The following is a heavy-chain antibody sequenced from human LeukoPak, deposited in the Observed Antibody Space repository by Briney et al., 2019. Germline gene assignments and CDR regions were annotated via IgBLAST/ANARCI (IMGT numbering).Heavy chain of an antibody. V-gene: IGHV3-66*01. D-gene: IGHD6-6*01. Sequence: GGSLRLSCAVSGFTVSGTYMSWVSQAPGKGLEWVSVIYSGGSTYYADSVKGRFTISRDNSKNTLYLQMNSLRAEDTAVYYCAREAGYGSSSQYFDYWGQGTLVTVSS. J-gene: IGHJ4*02. CDR2: IYSGGST. CDR3: AREAGYGSSSQYFDY. CDR1: GFTVSGTY.